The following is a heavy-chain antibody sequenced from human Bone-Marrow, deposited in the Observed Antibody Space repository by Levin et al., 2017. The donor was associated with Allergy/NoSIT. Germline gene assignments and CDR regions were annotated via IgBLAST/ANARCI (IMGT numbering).Heavy chain of an antibody. J-gene: IGHJ4*02. CDR2: IYYSGST. CDR3: ARESSAGAATDY. D-gene: IGHD6-13*01. V-gene: IGHV4-30-4*01. Sequence: SETLSLTCTVSGGSISSGDYYWSWIRQPPGKGLEWIGYIYYSGSTYYNPSLKSRVTISVDTSKNQFSLKLSSVTAADTAVYYCARESSAGAATDYWGQGTLVTVSS. CDR1: GGSISSGDYY.